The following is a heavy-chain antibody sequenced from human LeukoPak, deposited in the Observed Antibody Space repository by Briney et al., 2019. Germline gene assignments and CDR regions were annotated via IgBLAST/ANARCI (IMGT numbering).Heavy chain of an antibody. Sequence: GGSLRLSCAASGFAFSDYAIHWVRQAPGKGLEWVAVISDDGTDTYYAGSVEGRFSISRDNSKSTVFLQMNSLRGEDTAVYYCGPIDSWSQGTLVTVSS. V-gene: IGHV3-30-3*01. CDR2: ISDDGTDT. CDR1: GFAFSDYA. CDR3: GPIDS. J-gene: IGHJ4*02.